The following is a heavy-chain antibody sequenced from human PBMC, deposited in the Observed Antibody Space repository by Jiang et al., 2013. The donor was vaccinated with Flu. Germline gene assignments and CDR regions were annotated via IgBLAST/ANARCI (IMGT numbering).Heavy chain of an antibody. V-gene: IGHV4-4*02. CDR2: IYHSGST. D-gene: IGHD4-17*01. CDR1: GGSISSSNW. J-gene: IGHJ6*02. Sequence: GGSISSSNWWSWVRQPPGKGLEWIGEIYHSGSTNYNPSLKSRVTISVDKSKNQFSLKLSSVTAADTAVYYCATQGDYGDYVADYYYGMDVWGQGTTVTVSS. CDR3: ATQGDYGDYVADYYYGMDV.